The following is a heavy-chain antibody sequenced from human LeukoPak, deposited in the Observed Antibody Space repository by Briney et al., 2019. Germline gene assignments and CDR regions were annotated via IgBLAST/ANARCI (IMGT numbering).Heavy chain of an antibody. J-gene: IGHJ5*02. V-gene: IGHV1-2*06. CDR2: INPNSGDT. CDR3: ARDREYCSGGSCYSWFDP. CDR1: GYTFTAYY. D-gene: IGHD2-15*01. Sequence: GASVKVSCKASGYTFTAYYMHWVRQAPGQGLEWMGRINPNSGDTNYAQKFQGRVTMTTDTSTSTAYMELRSLRSDDTAVYYCARDREYCSGGSCYSWFDPWGQGTLVTVSS.